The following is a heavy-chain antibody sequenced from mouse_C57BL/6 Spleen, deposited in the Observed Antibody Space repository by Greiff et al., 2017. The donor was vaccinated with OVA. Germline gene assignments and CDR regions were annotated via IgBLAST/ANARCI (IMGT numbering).Heavy chain of an antibody. V-gene: IGHV1-55*01. CDR2: IYPGSGST. D-gene: IGHD1-1*01. CDR1: GYTFTSYW. J-gene: IGHJ1*03. CDR3: ARKTYGSSYVGYFDV. Sequence: QVQLQQPGAELVKPGASVKMSCKASGYTFTSYWITWVKQRPGQGLEWIGDIYPGSGSTNYNEKFKSKATLTVDTSSSTAYMQRSSLTSEDSAVYYCARKTYGSSYVGYFDVWGTGTTVTVSS.